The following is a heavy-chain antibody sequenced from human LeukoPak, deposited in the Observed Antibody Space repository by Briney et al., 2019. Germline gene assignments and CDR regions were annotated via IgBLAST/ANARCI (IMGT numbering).Heavy chain of an antibody. CDR3: AREIRRGAGDWFDP. CDR2: INPNSSDT. V-gene: IGHV1-2*06. Sequence: ASVKVSCKASGYTFITYHLHWVRQAPGQGLEWMGRINPNSSDTNYAQKFQGRVTMTTDTSISTAYMDLSGLRSDDTAMYYCAREIRRGAGDWFDPWGQGTLVTVSS. D-gene: IGHD1-26*01. CDR1: GYTFITYH. J-gene: IGHJ5*02.